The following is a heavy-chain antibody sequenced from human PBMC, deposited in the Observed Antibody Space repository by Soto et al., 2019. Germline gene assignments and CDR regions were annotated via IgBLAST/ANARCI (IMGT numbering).Heavy chain of an antibody. V-gene: IGHV3-23*01. CDR1: GFTFDDYA. D-gene: IGHD2-15*01. Sequence: PGGSLRLSCAASGFTFDDYAMHWVRQTPGKGLEWVSAISGSGGSTYYADSVKGRFTISRDNSKNTLFLQMNSLRAEDTAVYYCAGYCSGGSCYARHYYYGMDVWGQGTTVTVSS. J-gene: IGHJ6*02. CDR3: AGYCSGGSCYARHYYYGMDV. CDR2: ISGSGGST.